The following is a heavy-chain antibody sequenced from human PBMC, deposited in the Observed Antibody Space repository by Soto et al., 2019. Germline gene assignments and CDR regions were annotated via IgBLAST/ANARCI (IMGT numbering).Heavy chain of an antibody. Sequence: QVQLVQSGAEVKKPGASVKVSCKASGYTFSSYALHWVRQAPGQRLEWMGWINAANGNVKYSQKFQGRVTITRDTSASTAYMELSSLRSEDTAVYYCARAAGQFNPWGQETLVTVSS. V-gene: IGHV1-3*01. CDR3: ARAAGQFNP. D-gene: IGHD6-13*01. J-gene: IGHJ5*02. CDR2: INAANGNV. CDR1: GYTFSSYA.